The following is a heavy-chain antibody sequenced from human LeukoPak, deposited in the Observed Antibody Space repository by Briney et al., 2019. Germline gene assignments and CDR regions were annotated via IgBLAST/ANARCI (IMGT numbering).Heavy chain of an antibody. CDR3: ASAPQYYYDSSGYQKAAFDI. Sequence: SETLSLTCAVSGGSISSSNWWSWVRQPPGKGLEWIGEIYHSGSTYYTPSLKSRVTISVDMSKNQFSLKLNSVTAADTAVYYCASAPQYYYDSSGYQKAAFDIWGQGTMVTVSS. CDR2: IYHSGST. D-gene: IGHD3-22*01. CDR1: GGSISSSNW. V-gene: IGHV4-4*02. J-gene: IGHJ3*02.